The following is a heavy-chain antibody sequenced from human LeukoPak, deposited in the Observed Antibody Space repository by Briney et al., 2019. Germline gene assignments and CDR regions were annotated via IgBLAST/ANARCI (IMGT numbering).Heavy chain of an antibody. V-gene: IGHV1-69*05. Sequence: SVKVSCKASGGTFSSYAISWVRQAPGQGLEWMGRIISIFGTANYAQKFQGRVTITTDESTSTAYMELSSLRSEDTAVYYCARVFYYDSSGYYRSAEYFQHWGQGTLVTVSS. D-gene: IGHD3-22*01. CDR2: IISIFGTA. CDR1: GGTFSSYA. J-gene: IGHJ1*01. CDR3: ARVFYYDSSGYYRSAEYFQH.